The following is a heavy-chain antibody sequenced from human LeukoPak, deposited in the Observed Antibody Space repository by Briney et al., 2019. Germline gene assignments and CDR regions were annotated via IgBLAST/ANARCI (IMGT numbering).Heavy chain of an antibody. D-gene: IGHD5-18*01. CDR3: ARDRGYSYGRGPAYGMDV. J-gene: IGHJ6*04. V-gene: IGHV3-30*04. Sequence: GGSLRLSCAASGFTFSSYAMHWVRQAPGKGLEWVAVISYDGSNKYYADFVKGRFTISRDNSKNTLYLQMNSLRAEDTAVYYCARDRGYSYGRGPAYGMDVWGKGPTVTVSS. CDR2: ISYDGSNK. CDR1: GFTFSSYA.